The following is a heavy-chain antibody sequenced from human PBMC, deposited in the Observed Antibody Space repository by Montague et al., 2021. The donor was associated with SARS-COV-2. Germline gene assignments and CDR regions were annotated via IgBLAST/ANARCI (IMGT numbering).Heavy chain of an antibody. J-gene: IGHJ5*02. V-gene: IGHV2-70*11. CDR2: IDWDDDK. D-gene: IGHD6-13*01. CDR3: ARILVAAAGSPFDP. CDR1: GFSLSTSGMC. Sequence: VKPTQTLTLTCTFSGFSLSTSGMCVSWLRQPPGKALEWLARIDWDDDKYYSTSLKTRLTISKDTSKNQVVLTMTNMDPVDTATYYCARILVAAAGSPFDPWGQGTLVTVSS.